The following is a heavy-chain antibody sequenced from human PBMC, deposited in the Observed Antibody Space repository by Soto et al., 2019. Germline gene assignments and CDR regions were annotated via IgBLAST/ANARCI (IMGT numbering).Heavy chain of an antibody. D-gene: IGHD3-22*01. Sequence: SETLSLTCTVSGGSILDSTYYWAWIRQSPGKGLEWIGTIFYSGGTFYTPSLKSRVTISVDTSKNQFSLKLSSVTAADTAVYYCARGARITMIVVVRVAFDIWGQGTMVTVS. V-gene: IGHV4-39*07. CDR3: ARGARITMIVVVRVAFDI. CDR2: IFYSGGT. CDR1: GGSILDSTYY. J-gene: IGHJ3*02.